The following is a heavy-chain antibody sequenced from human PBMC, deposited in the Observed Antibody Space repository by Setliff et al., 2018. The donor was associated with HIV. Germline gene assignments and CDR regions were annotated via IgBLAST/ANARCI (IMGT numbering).Heavy chain of an antibody. CDR3: ARGVVFYYDSSGRYVVKYFDY. J-gene: IGHJ4*02. CDR2: ISPYNGNT. D-gene: IGHD3-22*01. Sequence: EASVKVSCKASGNSFNSFGITWVRQAPGQGLEWMGWISPYNGNTNYAEVLQGRVTMTTDTSTRTAYMELTSLRSDDTAVYYCARGVVFYYDSSGRYVVKYFDYWGQGTLVTSPQ. CDR1: GNSFNSFG. V-gene: IGHV1-18*01.